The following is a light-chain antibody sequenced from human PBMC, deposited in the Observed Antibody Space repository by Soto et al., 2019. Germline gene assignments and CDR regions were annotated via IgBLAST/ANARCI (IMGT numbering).Light chain of an antibody. Sequence: EIVMTQSPATLSVSPRERATLSCRASQSFSSNLAWYQQKPGQAPRLLIYGASTRATGIPARFSGSGSGTNFTLISSSVQSEDFAVYYCQQNNNWPPITFGQGTKLEIK. CDR1: QSFSSN. CDR2: GAS. CDR3: QQNNNWPPIT. J-gene: IGKJ2*01. V-gene: IGKV3-15*01.